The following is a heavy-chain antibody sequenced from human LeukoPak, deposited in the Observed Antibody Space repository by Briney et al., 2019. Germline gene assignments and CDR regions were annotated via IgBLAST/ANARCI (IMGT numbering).Heavy chain of an antibody. J-gene: IGHJ3*02. Sequence: AGGSLRLSRAASGFTFSSYAMSWVRQAPGKGLEWVSAISGSGGSTYYADSVKGRFTISRDNSKNTLYLQMNSLRAEDTAVYYCACSLRFLEWLTPDAFDIWGQGTMVTVSS. D-gene: IGHD3-3*01. CDR3: ACSLRFLEWLTPDAFDI. V-gene: IGHV3-23*01. CDR1: GFTFSSYA. CDR2: ISGSGGST.